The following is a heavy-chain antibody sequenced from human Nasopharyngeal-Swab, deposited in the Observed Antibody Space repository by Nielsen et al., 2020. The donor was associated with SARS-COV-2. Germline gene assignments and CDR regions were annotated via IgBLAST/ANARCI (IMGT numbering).Heavy chain of an antibody. CDR2: INHSGST. CDR1: GWSFSGYY. Sequence: SETLSLTCAVYGWSFSGYYWSWIRKRPGKGLELIGEINHSGSTNYNPSLKSRVTISVDTSKTQFSLKLSSVTAADTAVYYCARGVRLTRITMVRGPIESVYGMDVWGQGTTVTFSS. V-gene: IGHV4-34*01. CDR3: ARGVRLTRITMVRGPIESVYGMDV. J-gene: IGHJ6*02. D-gene: IGHD3-10*01.